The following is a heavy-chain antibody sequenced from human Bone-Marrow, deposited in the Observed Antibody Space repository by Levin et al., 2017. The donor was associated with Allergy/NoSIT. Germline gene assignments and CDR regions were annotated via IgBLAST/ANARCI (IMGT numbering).Heavy chain of an antibody. CDR1: GFTFTDHY. Sequence: PGGSLRLSCETSGFTFTDHYMDWVRQAPGKGLEWVGRSRNKFNNYGTEYAASVKGRFTISRHESKKSLYLQMNSLKSEDTAMYYCVRGVVGDADSWGQGSLVIVSS. CDR2: SRNKFNNYGT. J-gene: IGHJ5*02. V-gene: IGHV3-72*01. D-gene: IGHD1-26*01. CDR3: VRGVVGDADS.